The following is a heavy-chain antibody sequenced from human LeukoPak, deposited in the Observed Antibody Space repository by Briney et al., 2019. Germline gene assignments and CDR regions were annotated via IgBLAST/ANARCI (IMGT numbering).Heavy chain of an antibody. D-gene: IGHD4-17*01. V-gene: IGHV3-23*01. CDR2: ITGSGSTT. CDR3: GKDPNGDYAGAFDFQR. CDR1: GFAFRNYA. J-gene: IGHJ1*01. Sequence: PGGSLRLSCAASGFAFRNYAVVWVRQAPGKGLEWVSAITGSGSTTYYADSVRGRFTIYRDNSKNTLYLQMNSLRGEDTAVYYCGKDPNGDYAGAFDFQRGGQGTSVTVSS.